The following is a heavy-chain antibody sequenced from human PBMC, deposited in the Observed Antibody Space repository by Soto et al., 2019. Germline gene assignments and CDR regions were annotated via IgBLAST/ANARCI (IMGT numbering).Heavy chain of an antibody. D-gene: IGHD3-10*01. CDR3: ARGDGSGSYYNKEYFNY. Sequence: PSETLSLTCAFSGGSIISNNWCSMVRQPPGKRLDRIGENYHSGSNNYNSFHNRLVIISVDTSKKQFSLKLSSVTAAAMAVYYCARGDGSGSYYNKEYFNYWGQGTLVTVSS. CDR2: NYHSGSN. V-gene: IGHV4-4*02. J-gene: IGHJ4*02. CDR1: GGSIISNNW.